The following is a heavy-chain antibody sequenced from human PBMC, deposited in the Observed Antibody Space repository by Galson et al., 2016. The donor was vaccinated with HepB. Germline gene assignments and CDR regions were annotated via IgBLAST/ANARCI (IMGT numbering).Heavy chain of an antibody. CDR3: AREVTYCSGGGCYYFDY. Sequence: SLRLSCAASGFMFSSYAMHWVRQAPGKGLEWVAFVSYDGTNQYYTDSVKGRFTISRDNSKSTPYLQMNGLRPEDSALYYCAREVTYCSGGGCYYFDYWGQGTLVTVSS. V-gene: IGHV3-30-3*01. D-gene: IGHD2-15*01. CDR2: VSYDGTNQ. J-gene: IGHJ4*02. CDR1: GFMFSSYA.